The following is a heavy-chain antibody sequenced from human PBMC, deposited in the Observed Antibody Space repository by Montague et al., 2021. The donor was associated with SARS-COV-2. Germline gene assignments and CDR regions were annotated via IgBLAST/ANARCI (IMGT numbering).Heavy chain of an antibody. D-gene: IGHD7-27*01. CDR1: GFSLSTGGMC. CDR2: IDWDDDK. CDR3: ARDWGCTHFDY. V-gene: IGHV2-70*11. J-gene: IGHJ4*02. Sequence: PALVKPTQTLTLTCTSSGFSLSTGGMCVSWIRQPPGKALEWLARIDWDDDKYYSTSLKTRLTISKDTSKNQVVLAMTNMDPVDTATYYCARDWGCTHFDYWGQGTLVTVSS.